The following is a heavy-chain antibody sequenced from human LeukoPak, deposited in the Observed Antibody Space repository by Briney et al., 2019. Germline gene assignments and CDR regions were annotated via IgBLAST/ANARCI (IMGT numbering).Heavy chain of an antibody. CDR1: GYTFTGYY. CDR3: ASSYCSSTSCYHFDY. CDR2: INPNSGGT. D-gene: IGHD2-2*01. J-gene: IGHJ4*02. V-gene: IGHV1-2*05. Sequence: ASVKVSCKASGYTFTGYYMHWVRQAPGQGLEWMGRINPNSGGTNYAQKFQGRVTMTRDTSISTAYMELSRLRSDDTVVYYCASSYCSSTSCYHFDYWGQGTLVTVSS.